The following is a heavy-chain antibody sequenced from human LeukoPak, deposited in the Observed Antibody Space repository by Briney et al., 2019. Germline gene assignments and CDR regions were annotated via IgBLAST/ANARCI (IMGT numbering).Heavy chain of an antibody. Sequence: GGSLRLSCAASGFTFDDYGMSWVRQAPGKGLEWVSSISSSSSYIYYADSVKGRFTISRDNAKNSLYLQMNSLRAEDTAVYYCARYYYDSSGYSYWGQGTLVTVSS. CDR2: ISSSSSYI. D-gene: IGHD3-22*01. CDR3: ARYYYDSSGYSY. J-gene: IGHJ4*02. CDR1: GFTFDDYG. V-gene: IGHV3-21*01.